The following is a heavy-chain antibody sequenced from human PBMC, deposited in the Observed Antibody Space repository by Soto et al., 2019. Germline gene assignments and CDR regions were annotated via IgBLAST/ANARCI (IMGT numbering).Heavy chain of an antibody. CDR3: ARSGSVVVAAIVRGARRFDP. D-gene: IGHD2-15*01. J-gene: IGHJ5*02. CDR1: GGSFSGYY. Sequence: QVQLQQWGAGLLKPSETLSLTCAVYGGSFSGYYWSWIRQPPGKGLEWIGEINHSGSTNYNPSLNSRCTISVDTSQNQFSLKLSSVTAADTAVYYCARSGSVVVAAIVRGARRFDPWGQGTLVTVSS. V-gene: IGHV4-34*01. CDR2: INHSGST.